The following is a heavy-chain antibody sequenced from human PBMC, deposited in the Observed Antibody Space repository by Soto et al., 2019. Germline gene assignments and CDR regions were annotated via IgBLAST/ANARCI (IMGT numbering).Heavy chain of an antibody. J-gene: IGHJ4*02. D-gene: IGHD3-3*01. V-gene: IGHV3-48*01. CDR3: ARDGSDFWSGFSFGGLYDFDY. CDR1: GFTFSSYS. CDR2: ITSSSGTI. Sequence: EVQLVESGGGLIQPGGSLRLSCAASGFTFSSYSMNWVRQTPGKGLEWISHITSSSGTIYYADSVKGRFTISRDNAKNSLYLQMNSLRAEDSAVYFCARDGSDFWSGFSFGGLYDFDYWGQGTVVTVSS.